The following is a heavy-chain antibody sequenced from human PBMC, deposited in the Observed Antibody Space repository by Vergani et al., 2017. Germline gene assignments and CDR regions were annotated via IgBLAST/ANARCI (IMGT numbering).Heavy chain of an antibody. Sequence: QVQLQESGPGLVKPSQTLSLTCTVSGGSISSGGYYWSWIRQHPGKGLEWIGYIYYSGSTYYNPSLKSRVTISVDTSKNQFSLKLSSVTAADTAVYYCARVMWGYCSGGSCYSGPFDYWGQGTLVTVSS. CDR1: GGSISSGGYY. V-gene: IGHV4-31*03. CDR2: IYYSGST. J-gene: IGHJ4*02. D-gene: IGHD2-15*01. CDR3: ARVMWGYCSGGSCYSGPFDY.